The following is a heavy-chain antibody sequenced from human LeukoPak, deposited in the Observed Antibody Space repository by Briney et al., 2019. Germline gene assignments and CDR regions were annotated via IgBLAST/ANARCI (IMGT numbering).Heavy chain of an antibody. CDR3: ARSVYGDYPDYYYYYYMDV. J-gene: IGHJ6*03. Sequence: GASVKVSCKASGYTFTGYYMHWVRQAPGQGLEWMGWMNPNSGNTGYAQKFQGRVTITRNTSISTAYMELSSLRSEDTAVYYCARSVYGDYPDYYYYYYMDVWGKGTTVTVSS. V-gene: IGHV1-8*03. D-gene: IGHD4-17*01. CDR2: MNPNSGNT. CDR1: GYTFTGYY.